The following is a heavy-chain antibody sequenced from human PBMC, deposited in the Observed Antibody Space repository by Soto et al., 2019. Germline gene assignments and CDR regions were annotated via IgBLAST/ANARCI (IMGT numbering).Heavy chain of an antibody. CDR2: IIPIFGTA. Sequence: QVQLVQSGAEVKKPGSSVKVSCKASGGTFSSYAISWVRQAPGQGLEWMGGIIPIFGTANYAQKFQGRVTITADESTSTAYMERSSLRSEDTAVYYCARDHGMADLVFYYYYGMDVWGQGTTVTVSS. CDR1: GGTFSSYA. D-gene: IGHD6-6*01. V-gene: IGHV1-69*01. J-gene: IGHJ6*02. CDR3: ARDHGMADLVFYYYYGMDV.